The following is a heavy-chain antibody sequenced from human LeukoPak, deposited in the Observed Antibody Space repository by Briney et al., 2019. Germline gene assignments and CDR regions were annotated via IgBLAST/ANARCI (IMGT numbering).Heavy chain of an antibody. J-gene: IGHJ4*02. V-gene: IGHV3-30-3*01. CDR1: GFTFSSYA. CDR3: AKESYDFWSGQ. CDR2: ISYDGSNK. Sequence: GGSLRLSCAASGFTFSSYAMHWVRQAPGKGLEWVAVISYDGSNKYYADSVKGRFTISRDNSKNTLYLQMNSLRAEDTAVYYCAKESYDFWSGQWGQGTLVTVSS. D-gene: IGHD3-3*01.